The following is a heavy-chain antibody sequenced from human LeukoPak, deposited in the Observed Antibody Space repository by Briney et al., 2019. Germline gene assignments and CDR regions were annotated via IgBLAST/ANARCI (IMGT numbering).Heavy chain of an antibody. Sequence: SETLSLTCTVSDGSISSHYWSWIRQPPGKGLEWIGYIYYSGSTNYNPSLKSRVTISVDTSKNQFSLKLSSVTAADTAVYYCARASYYDSSGYTFDYWGQGTLVTVSS. CDR1: DGSISSHY. J-gene: IGHJ4*02. CDR2: IYYSGST. V-gene: IGHV4-59*11. CDR3: ARASYYDSSGYTFDY. D-gene: IGHD3-22*01.